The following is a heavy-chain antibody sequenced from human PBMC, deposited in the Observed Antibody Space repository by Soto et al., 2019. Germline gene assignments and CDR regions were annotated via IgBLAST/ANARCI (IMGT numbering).Heavy chain of an antibody. D-gene: IGHD3-3*01. CDR2: IDHSGYT. CDR3: ARVRDWFDP. Sequence: PSETLSLTCAVYGGSFIGYYWNFIRHPPCKGLEWIGEIDHSGYTNYNPSLKSRVTISVDTSKNQFSLRLTSVTAADTAVYYCARVRDWFDPWGQGTLVTVSS. CDR1: GGSFIGYY. J-gene: IGHJ5*02. V-gene: IGHV4-34*01.